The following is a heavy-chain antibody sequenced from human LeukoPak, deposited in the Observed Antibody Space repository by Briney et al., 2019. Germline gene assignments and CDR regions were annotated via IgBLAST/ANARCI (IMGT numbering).Heavy chain of an antibody. CDR2: INPSGGGT. CDR3: ASGYKTVSVFDH. V-gene: IGHV1-46*01. J-gene: IGHJ4*02. CDR1: GYTFTTYY. D-gene: IGHD5-24*01. Sequence: ASVKVSCKASGYTFTTYYMQWVRQAPGQGLVWMGLINPSGGGTRYAQKFQGRVTMTRDTSTSTVYMELSSLRSEDTAVYYCASGYKTVSVFDHWGQGTLVTVSS.